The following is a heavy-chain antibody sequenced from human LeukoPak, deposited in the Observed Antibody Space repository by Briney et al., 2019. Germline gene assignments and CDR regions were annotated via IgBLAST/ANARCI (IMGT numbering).Heavy chain of an antibody. D-gene: IGHD5-18*01. Sequence: ASVKVSCKASGYTFTGYYMHWLRQAPGQGLEWMGRINPNSGGTNYAQKFQGRVTMTRDTSISTAYMELSRLRSDDTAVYYCAYSGYSYGKFDYWGQGTLVTVSS. CDR1: GYTFTGYY. CDR2: INPNSGGT. CDR3: AYSGYSYGKFDY. V-gene: IGHV1-2*06. J-gene: IGHJ4*02.